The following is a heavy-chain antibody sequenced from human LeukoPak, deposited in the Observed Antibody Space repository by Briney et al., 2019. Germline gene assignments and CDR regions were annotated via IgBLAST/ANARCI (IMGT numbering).Heavy chain of an antibody. Sequence: SETLSLTCTVSGGSMSSSSYHWGWIRQPPGKGLEWIGSIYYSGSTCYNPSLKSRVTISIDTSKNQFSLKLSSVTAADTAVYYCARQGYNWNYFSHWGQGTLVTVSS. CDR3: ARQGYNWNYFSH. CDR1: GGSMSSSSYH. J-gene: IGHJ4*02. D-gene: IGHD1-7*01. V-gene: IGHV4-39*01. CDR2: IYYSGST.